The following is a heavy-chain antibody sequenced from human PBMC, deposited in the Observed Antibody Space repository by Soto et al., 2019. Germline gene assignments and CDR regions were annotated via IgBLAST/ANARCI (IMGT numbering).Heavy chain of an antibody. J-gene: IGHJ6*02. CDR1: GFTCSNYA. V-gene: IGHV3-30-3*01. CDR2: ISYDGSNK. D-gene: IGHD3-10*01. Sequence: PGGSLRLSCAASGFTCSNYAIHWVRQAPGRGLEWVAIISYDGSNKYFADSVKGRFTISRDNSKNTVYLQMNSLRAEDTAVYYCARDRGGSGRYYCYYYGMAVRGQGTTVTVS. CDR3: ARDRGGSGRYYCYYYGMAV.